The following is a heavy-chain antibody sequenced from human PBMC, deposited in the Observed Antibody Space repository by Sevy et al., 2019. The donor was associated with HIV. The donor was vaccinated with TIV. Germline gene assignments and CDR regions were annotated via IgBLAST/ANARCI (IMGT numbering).Heavy chain of an antibody. V-gene: IGHV3-33*01. CDR2: IWFDGSNI. Sequence: GGSLRLSCVASGFTFGSYGMLWVRQAPGKGLEWVAEIWFDGSNIHYADSVRGRFTISRDNSKNTLSLQMSSLRAEDTAVYYCARERTYLFDYCGQGTLVTVSS. CDR3: ARERTYLFDY. J-gene: IGHJ4*02. CDR1: GFTFGSYG.